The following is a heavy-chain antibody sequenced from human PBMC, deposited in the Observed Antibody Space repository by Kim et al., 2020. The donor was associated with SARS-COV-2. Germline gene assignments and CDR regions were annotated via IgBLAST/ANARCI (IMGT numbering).Heavy chain of an antibody. CDR1: GFTFSNAW. V-gene: IGHV3-15*01. Sequence: GGSLRLSCAASGFTFSNAWMSWVRQAPGKGLEWVGRIKSKTDGGTTDYAAPVKGRFTISRDDSKNTLYLQMNSLKTEDTAVYYCTTGLGDSSGYRVYYYGMDVWGQGTTVTVSS. CDR3: TTGLGDSSGYRVYYYGMDV. D-gene: IGHD3-22*01. J-gene: IGHJ6*02. CDR2: IKSKTDGGTT.